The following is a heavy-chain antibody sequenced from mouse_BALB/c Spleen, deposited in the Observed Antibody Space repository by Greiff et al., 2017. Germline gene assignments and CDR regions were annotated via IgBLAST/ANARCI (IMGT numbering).Heavy chain of an antibody. J-gene: IGHJ1*01. V-gene: IGHV5-6-3*01. CDR3: AREGYGNYDFDV. CDR1: GFTFSSYG. D-gene: IGHD2-10*02. CDR2: INSNGGST. Sequence: VQLKESGGGLVQPGGSLKLSCAASGFTFSSYGMSWVRQTPDKRLELVATINSNGGSTYYPDSVKGRFTISRDNAKNTLYLQMSSLKSEDTAMYYCAREGYGNYDFDVWGAGTTVTVSS.